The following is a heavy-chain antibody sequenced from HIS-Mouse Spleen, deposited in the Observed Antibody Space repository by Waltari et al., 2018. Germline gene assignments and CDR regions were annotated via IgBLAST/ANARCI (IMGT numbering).Heavy chain of an antibody. V-gene: IGHV4-39*07. D-gene: IGHD6-13*01. CDR2: IYYSGST. CDR3: AREIPYSSSWYDWYFDL. J-gene: IGHJ2*01. Sequence: QLQLQESGPGLVKPSETLSLPCTVPVCSFSSSRSFWGWIRQPPGKGLEWIGSIYYSGSTYYNPSRKSRVTISVDTSKNQFSLKLSSVTAADTAVYYCAREIPYSSSWYDWYFDLWGRGTLVTVSS. CDR1: VCSFSSSRSF.